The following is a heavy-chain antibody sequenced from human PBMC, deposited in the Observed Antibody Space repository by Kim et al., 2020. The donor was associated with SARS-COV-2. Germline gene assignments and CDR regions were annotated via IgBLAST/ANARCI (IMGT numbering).Heavy chain of an antibody. Sequence: SVKVSCKASGGTFSSYAISWVRQAPGQGLEWMGGIIPIFCTANYAQKFQGRVTITADESTSTAYMELSSLRSEDTAVYYCARTSEGLERGAFDIWGQGTMVTVSS. CDR1: GGTFSSYA. V-gene: IGHV1-69*13. CDR3: ARTSEGLERGAFDI. J-gene: IGHJ3*02. CDR2: IIPIFCTA. D-gene: IGHD1-1*01.